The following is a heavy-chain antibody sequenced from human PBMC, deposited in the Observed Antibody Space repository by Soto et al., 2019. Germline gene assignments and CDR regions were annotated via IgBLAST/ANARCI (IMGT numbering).Heavy chain of an antibody. D-gene: IGHD3-10*02. CDR1: GFTVSDYY. J-gene: IGHJ4*02. Sequence: GGSLRLSCAASGFTVSDYYMSWIRQAPGKGLEWLSYSSNSGTYTRYADSVKGRFSISRDNAKNSLYLQINSPRGEDSATYYCARSGDNYNVLDYWGQGTPVTVSS. V-gene: IGHV3-11*06. CDR2: SSNSGTYT. CDR3: ARSGDNYNVLDY.